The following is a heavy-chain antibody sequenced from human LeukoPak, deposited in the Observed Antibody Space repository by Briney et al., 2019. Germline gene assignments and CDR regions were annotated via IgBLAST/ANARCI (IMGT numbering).Heavy chain of an antibody. V-gene: IGHV1-2*02. J-gene: IGHJ5*02. CDR2: INPNSGGT. CDR1: GYTFTGYY. D-gene: IGHD1-1*01. Sequence: ASVKVSCKASGYTFTGYYMHWVRQAPGQGLEWMGWINPNSGGTNYAQKFQGRVTMTRDTSISTAYMELSRLRSDDTAVYYCARAPEFTDDEWFDPWGQGTLVTVSS. CDR3: ARAPEFTDDEWFDP.